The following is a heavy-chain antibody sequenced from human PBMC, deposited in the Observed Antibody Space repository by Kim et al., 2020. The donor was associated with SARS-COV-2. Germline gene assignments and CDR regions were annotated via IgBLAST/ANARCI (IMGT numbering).Heavy chain of an antibody. CDR1: GFTFSSYG. V-gene: IGHV3-30*18. D-gene: IGHD3-10*01. Sequence: GGSLRLSCAASGFTFSSYGMHWVRQAPGKGLEWVAVISYDGSNKYYADSVKGRFTISRDNSKNTLYLQMNSLRAEDTAVYYCAKGVWFGELGTFDYWGQG. CDR3: AKGVWFGELGTFDY. CDR2: ISYDGSNK. J-gene: IGHJ4*02.